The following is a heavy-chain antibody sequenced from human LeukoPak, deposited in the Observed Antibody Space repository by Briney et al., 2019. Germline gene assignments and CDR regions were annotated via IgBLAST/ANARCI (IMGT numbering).Heavy chain of an antibody. D-gene: IGHD2-2*01. Sequence: SVKVSCKASGGTFSSYAISWVRQAPGQGLEWMGGIIPIFGTANYAQKFQGRVTITADESTSTAYMELSSLRSEGTAVYYCATQPQYCSSTSCYSDYWGQGTLVTVSS. CDR2: IIPIFGTA. J-gene: IGHJ4*02. CDR3: ATQPQYCSSTSCYSDY. V-gene: IGHV1-69*01. CDR1: GGTFSSYA.